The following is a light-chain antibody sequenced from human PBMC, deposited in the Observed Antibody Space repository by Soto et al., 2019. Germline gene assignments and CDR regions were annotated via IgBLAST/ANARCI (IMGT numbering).Light chain of an antibody. CDR2: DAS. Sequence: EIVLTQSPATLSLSPGERATLSCRASQSVSSYLSWYQQKPGQAPRLLIYDASNRATGIPARFSGSGSVTDFTLTISSLEPEDFAVYYCHQRSNWLTFGGGTKVEIK. CDR3: HQRSNWLT. CDR1: QSVSSY. J-gene: IGKJ4*01. V-gene: IGKV3-11*01.